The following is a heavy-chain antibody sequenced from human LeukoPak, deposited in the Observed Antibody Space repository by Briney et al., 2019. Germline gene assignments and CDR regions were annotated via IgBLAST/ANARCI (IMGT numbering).Heavy chain of an antibody. J-gene: IGHJ4*02. Sequence: SETLSLTCAVYGGSFSGYYWSWIRQPPGKGLEWIGEINHSGSTNYNPSLKSRVTISVDTSKNQFSLKLSSVTAADTAVYYCARDWVVGAFSGSGFDYWGQGTLVTVSS. CDR3: ARDWVVGAFSGSGFDY. CDR2: INHSGST. CDR1: GGSFSGYY. V-gene: IGHV4-34*01. D-gene: IGHD1-26*01.